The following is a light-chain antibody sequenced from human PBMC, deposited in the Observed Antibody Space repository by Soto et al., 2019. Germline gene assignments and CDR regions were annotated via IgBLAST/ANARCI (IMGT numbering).Light chain of an antibody. J-gene: IGKJ1*01. CDR2: AAS. CDR1: HSISSD. CDR3: QQSYSIPRT. Sequence: DIQMTQSPSSLSASVGDRVTITCRASHSISSDFNWYQQEPGKAPRRLIYAASSLESGVPSRFSGIGSGTDFSLTIGIRKPEDFATYYCQQSYSIPRTFGQGTKVDNK. V-gene: IGKV1-39*01.